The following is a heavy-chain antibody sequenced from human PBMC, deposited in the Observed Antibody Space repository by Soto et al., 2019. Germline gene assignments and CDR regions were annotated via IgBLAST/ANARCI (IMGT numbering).Heavy chain of an antibody. Sequence: EVQLVESGGGLVKPGGSLRLSCAASGFTFSSYSMNWVRQAPGKGLEWVSSISSSSSYIYYADSVKGRFTISRDNAKNSLYLQMNSLRAEDTAVYYCAREIQRTTIAVVGLSYDWFDPWGQGTLVTVSS. D-gene: IGHD6-19*01. J-gene: IGHJ5*02. CDR3: AREIQRTTIAVVGLSYDWFDP. CDR1: GFTFSSYS. CDR2: ISSSSSYI. V-gene: IGHV3-21*01.